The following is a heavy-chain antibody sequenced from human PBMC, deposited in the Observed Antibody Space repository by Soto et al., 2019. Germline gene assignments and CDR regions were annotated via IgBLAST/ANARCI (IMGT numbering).Heavy chain of an antibody. Sequence: QITLKESGPTLLKPTQTLTLTCSFSGFSLSTRGVGVGWIRQPPGKALEWLALIFWDDDKWYSPSLRSRLTITENTSTIQVGLTMTNMDPADTATYYCAHRSRGYAYYFDQWGQGTLVTVSS. D-gene: IGHD5-12*01. V-gene: IGHV2-5*02. J-gene: IGHJ4*02. CDR1: GFSLSTRGVG. CDR2: IFWDDDK. CDR3: AHRSRGYAYYFDQ.